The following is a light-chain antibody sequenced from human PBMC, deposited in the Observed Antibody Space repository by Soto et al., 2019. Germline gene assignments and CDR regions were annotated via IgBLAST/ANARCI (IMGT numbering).Light chain of an antibody. CDR1: SSDVGGYKY. CDR2: EVS. V-gene: IGLV2-14*01. CDR3: CSYTGGTTLV. J-gene: IGLJ2*01. Sequence: QSALTQPASVSGSPGQSITISCTGSSSDVGGYKYVSWYQQHPGKAPKLMIFEVSNRPSGVSNRSSGSKSGNTASLTISGLQAEDEGDYYCCSYTGGTTLVCGGGTKLTVL.